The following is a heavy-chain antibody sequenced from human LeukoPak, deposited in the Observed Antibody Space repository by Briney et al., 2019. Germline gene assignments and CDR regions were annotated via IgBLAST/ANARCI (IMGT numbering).Heavy chain of an antibody. D-gene: IGHD5-24*01. V-gene: IGHV3-48*04. CDR2: ISSSSSTI. J-gene: IGHJ4*02. CDR3: ARDGLQPGRRYGLDY. CDR1: GFTFSSYS. Sequence: HPGGSLRLSCAASGFTFSSYSMNWVRQAPGKGLEWVSYISSSSSTIYYADSVKGRFTISRDNAKNSLYLQMNSLRAEDTAVYYCARDGLQPGRRYGLDYWGQGTLVTVSS.